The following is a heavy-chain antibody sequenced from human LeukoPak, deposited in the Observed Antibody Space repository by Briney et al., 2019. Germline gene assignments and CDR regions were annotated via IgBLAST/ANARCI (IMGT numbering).Heavy chain of an antibody. CDR3: ASNSGSYLDYFDY. CDR2: ISGSGGST. CDR1: GFTFSSYA. Sequence: AGGSLRLSCAASGFTFSSYAMSWVRQAPGKGLEWVSAISGSGGSTYYTDSVKGRFTISRDNSKNTLYLQMNSLRAEDTAVYYCASNSGSYLDYFDYWGQGTLVTVSS. D-gene: IGHD1-26*01. V-gene: IGHV3-23*01. J-gene: IGHJ4*02.